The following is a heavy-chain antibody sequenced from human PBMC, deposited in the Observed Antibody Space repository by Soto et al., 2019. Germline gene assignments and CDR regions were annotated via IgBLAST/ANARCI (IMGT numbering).Heavy chain of an antibody. J-gene: IGHJ6*02. V-gene: IGHV3-21*01. CDR3: ARDQGYYDSSGRYYYYGMDV. D-gene: IGHD3-22*01. CDR2: ISSSSSYI. CDR1: GFTFSSYS. Sequence: PGGSLRLSCAASGFTFSSYSMNWVRQAPGKGLEWVSSISSSSSYIYYADSVKGRFTISRDNAKNSLYLQMNSLRAEDMAVYYCARDQGYYDSSGRYYYYGMDVWGQGTTVTVSS.